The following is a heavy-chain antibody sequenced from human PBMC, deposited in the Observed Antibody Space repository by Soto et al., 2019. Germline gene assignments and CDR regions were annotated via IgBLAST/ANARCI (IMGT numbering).Heavy chain of an antibody. CDR2: ISGSGGST. J-gene: IGHJ5*02. CDR1: GFTFSSDA. V-gene: IGHV3-23*01. D-gene: IGHD3-10*01. Sequence: GGYLRLSCAASGFTFSSDAMSWVRQAPGKGLPWVSAISGSGGSTYYADSVKGRFTISRDNSKNTLYLQMNSLRAEDTAVYYCASYYYGSGSYYNARYNWFDPWGQGTLVTVSS. CDR3: ASYYYGSGSYYNARYNWFDP.